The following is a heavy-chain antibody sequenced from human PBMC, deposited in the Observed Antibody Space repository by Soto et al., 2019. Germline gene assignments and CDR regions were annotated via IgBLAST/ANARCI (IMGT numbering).Heavy chain of an antibody. D-gene: IGHD6-6*01. CDR3: VSIAARLYYYGMDV. CDR2: IYHSGST. V-gene: IGHV4-4*02. CDR1: GGSISSSNW. Sequence: SETLSLTCAVSGGSISSSNWWSWVRQPPGKGLEWIGEIYHSGSTNYNPSLKSRVTISVDKSKNQFSLKLSSVTAADTAVYYCVSIAARLYYYGMDVWGQGTTVTVSS. J-gene: IGHJ6*02.